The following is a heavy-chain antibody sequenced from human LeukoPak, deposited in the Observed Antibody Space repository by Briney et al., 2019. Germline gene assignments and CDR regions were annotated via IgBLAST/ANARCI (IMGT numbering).Heavy chain of an antibody. CDR1: GDCVSSNSAA. CDR2: TYYRSKWYN. CDR3: ARVGIAAAGTSSYYYYYYMDV. D-gene: IGHD6-13*01. V-gene: IGHV6-1*01. J-gene: IGHJ6*03. Sequence: SQTLSHTCAISGDCVSSNSAAWNWIRQSPSRGLEWLGRTYYRSKWYNDYAVSVKSRITINPDTSKNQFSLQLNSVTPEDTAVYYCARVGIAAAGTSSYYYYYYMDVWGKGTTVTISS.